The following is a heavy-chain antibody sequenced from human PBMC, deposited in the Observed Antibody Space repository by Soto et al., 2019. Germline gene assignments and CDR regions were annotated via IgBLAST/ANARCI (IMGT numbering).Heavy chain of an antibody. CDR3: ARARLRAVYAFDI. V-gene: IGHV4-31*02. Sequence: WTWIRQLPVKGLEWIGYIYYSGSTYYSPSLKSRLSISLDTSQNQFSLRLSSVTAADTAMYYCARARLRAVYAFDIWGQGTMVTVSS. J-gene: IGHJ3*02. CDR2: IYYSGST. D-gene: IGHD5-12*01.